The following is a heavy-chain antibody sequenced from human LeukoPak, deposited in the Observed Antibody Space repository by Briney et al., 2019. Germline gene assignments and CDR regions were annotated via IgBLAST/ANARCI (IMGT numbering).Heavy chain of an antibody. D-gene: IGHD6-25*01. CDR1: GGSISSYY. CDR2: ISYSGTT. J-gene: IGHJ4*02. CDR3: ARTRRRALLDY. V-gene: IGHV4-59*01. Sequence: SETLSLTCTVSGGSISSYYWSWIRQPPGKGLEWIGYISYSGTTNYNPSLKSRVTISVAPSKNQFSLKLRSVTAPDTAVYYCARTRRRALLDYWGQGTLVTVSS.